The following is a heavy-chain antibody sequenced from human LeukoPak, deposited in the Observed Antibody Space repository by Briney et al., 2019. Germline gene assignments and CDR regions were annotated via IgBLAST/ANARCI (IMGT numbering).Heavy chain of an antibody. V-gene: IGHV4-39*01. Sequence: SETLSLTCTVSGGSISSSSYYWGWIRQPPGKGLEWIGSIYYSGSTYYNPSLKSRVTISVDTSKNQFSLKLSSVTAADTAVYYCARRLSIAAAGYDYWGQGTLVTVSS. CDR1: GGSISSSSYY. CDR3: ARRLSIAAAGYDY. D-gene: IGHD6-13*01. J-gene: IGHJ4*02. CDR2: IYYSGST.